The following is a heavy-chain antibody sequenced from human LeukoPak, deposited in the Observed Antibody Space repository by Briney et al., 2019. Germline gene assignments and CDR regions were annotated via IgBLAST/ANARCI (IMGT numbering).Heavy chain of an antibody. D-gene: IGHD5-18*01. CDR1: GGSISSGGYP. Sequence: SETLSLTCAVSGGSISSGGYPWSWIRQPPGKGLEWIGYIYHSGSTYYNPSLKSRVTISVDTSKNQFSLKLSSVTAADTAVYYCARVNSYGSQFDYWGQGTLVTVSS. CDR3: ARVNSYGSQFDY. CDR2: IYHSGST. J-gene: IGHJ4*02. V-gene: IGHV4-30-2*05.